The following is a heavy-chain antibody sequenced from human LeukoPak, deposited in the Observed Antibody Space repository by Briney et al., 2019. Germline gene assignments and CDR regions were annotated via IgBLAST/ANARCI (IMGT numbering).Heavy chain of an antibody. CDR3: AKDSSVYYHDSRNFDY. CDR2: IRFDGSNK. J-gene: IGHJ4*02. CDR1: GFTFSSYG. Sequence: QPGGSLRLSCAASGFTFSSYGIHWVRQAPGKGLEWVAFIRFDGSNKYYADSVKGRFTISRDNSKNTLYLQMNSLRAEDTAVYYCAKDSSVYYHDSRNFDYWGQGTLVTVSS. D-gene: IGHD3-22*01. V-gene: IGHV3-30*02.